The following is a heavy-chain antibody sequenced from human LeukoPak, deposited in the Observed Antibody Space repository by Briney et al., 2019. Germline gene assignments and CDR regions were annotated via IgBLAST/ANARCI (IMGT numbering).Heavy chain of an antibody. J-gene: IGHJ4*02. D-gene: IGHD2/OR15-2a*01. CDR1: GGSISSYY. CDR3: ARGIKDLFDY. V-gene: IGHV4-59*01. CDR2: IYYSGST. Sequence: SETLSLTCTVSGGSISSYYWSWIRQPPGKGLEWIGYIYYSGSTNYKPSLKSRVTISVDTSKSQFSLKLSSVTAADTAVYYCARGIKDLFDYWGQGTLVTVSS.